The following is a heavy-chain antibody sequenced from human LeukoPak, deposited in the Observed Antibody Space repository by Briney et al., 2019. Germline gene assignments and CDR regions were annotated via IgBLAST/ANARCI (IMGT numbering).Heavy chain of an antibody. CDR2: IYDSGST. J-gene: IGHJ4*02. Sequence: PSETLSLTCTVSGGSIRSSYYYWGWIRQPPGKGLEWIGSIYDSGSTYYNPSLKSRVTISVDTSKNQFSLKLNSVTAADTAVYYCARGVKSSGWHPGWGQGTLVTVSS. V-gene: IGHV4-39*01. CDR1: GGSIRSSYYY. D-gene: IGHD6-19*01. CDR3: ARGVKSSGWHPG.